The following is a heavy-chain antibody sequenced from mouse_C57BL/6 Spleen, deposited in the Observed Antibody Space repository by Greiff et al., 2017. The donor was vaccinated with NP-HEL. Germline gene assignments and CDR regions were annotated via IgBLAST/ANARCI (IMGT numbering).Heavy chain of an antibody. Sequence: EVHLVESEGGLVQPGSSMKLSCTASGFTFSDYYMAWVRQVPEKGLEWVANINYDGSSTYYLDSLKSRFIISRDNAKNILYLQMSSLKSEDTATYYCARSAYGNYVWYFDVWGTGTTVTVSS. CDR3: ARSAYGNYVWYFDV. V-gene: IGHV5-16*01. CDR2: INYDGSST. CDR1: GFTFSDYY. J-gene: IGHJ1*03. D-gene: IGHD2-1*01.